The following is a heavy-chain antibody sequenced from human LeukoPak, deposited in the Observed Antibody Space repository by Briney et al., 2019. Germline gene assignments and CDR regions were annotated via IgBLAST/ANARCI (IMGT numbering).Heavy chain of an antibody. J-gene: IGHJ4*02. CDR2: IYSGGST. V-gene: IGHV3-66*01. CDR1: GFTVSSNY. D-gene: IGHD6-19*01. CDR3: ARDGRYSSGWFSGDYFDY. Sequence: GGSLRLSCAASGFTVSSNYMSWVRQAPGKGLEWVSVIYSGGSTYYADSVKGRFTISRDNSKNTLYLQMNSLRAEDTAVYYCARDGRYSSGWFSGDYFDYWAREPWSPSPQ.